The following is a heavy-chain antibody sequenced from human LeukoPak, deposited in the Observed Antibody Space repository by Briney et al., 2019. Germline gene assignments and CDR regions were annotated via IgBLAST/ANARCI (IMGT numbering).Heavy chain of an antibody. CDR1: GGSFSGYY. V-gene: IGHV4-34*01. CDR3: ARAVRKAVARGYFDY. J-gene: IGHJ4*02. CDR2: INHSGST. D-gene: IGHD6-19*01. Sequence: PSETLSLTCAVYGGSFSGYYRSWIRQPPGKGLEWIGEINHSGSTNYNPSLKSRVTISVDTSKNQFSLKLSSVTAADTAVYYCARAVRKAVARGYFDYWGQGTLVTVSS.